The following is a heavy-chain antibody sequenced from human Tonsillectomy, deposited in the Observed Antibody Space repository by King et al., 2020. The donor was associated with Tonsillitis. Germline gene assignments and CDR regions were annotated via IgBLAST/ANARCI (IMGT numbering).Heavy chain of an antibody. J-gene: IGHJ4*02. CDR3: AAPVPVAIN. Sequence: VQLQQWGAGLLKPSETLSLTCAVYGGSFSGYYWNWIRQPPGKGLECIGEISHSGTTNYNPSLKSRVTISVDTSKNQFSLKLSSVTAADTAVYYCAAPVPVAINWGQGTLVTVSS. CDR2: ISHSGTT. CDR1: GGSFSGYY. V-gene: IGHV4-34*01. D-gene: IGHD2-2*01.